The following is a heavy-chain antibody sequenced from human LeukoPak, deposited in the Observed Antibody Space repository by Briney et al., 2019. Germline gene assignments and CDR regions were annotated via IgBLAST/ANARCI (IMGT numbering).Heavy chain of an antibody. J-gene: IGHJ3*02. CDR1: GGSFSGYY. D-gene: IGHD3-9*01. CDR2: INHSGST. CDR3: ARAGFDILTAFDI. Sequence: SETLSLTCAVYGGSFSGYYWSWIRQPPGKGLEWIGEINHSGSTNYNPSLKSRVTISVDTSKNQFSLKLSSVTAADTAVYYCARAGFDILTAFDIWGQGTMVTVSS. V-gene: IGHV4-34*01.